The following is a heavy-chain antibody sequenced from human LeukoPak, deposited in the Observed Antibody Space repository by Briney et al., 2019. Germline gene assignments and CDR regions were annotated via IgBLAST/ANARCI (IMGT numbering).Heavy chain of an antibody. CDR1: GFTFDNYA. CDR2: ISWNSGTI. V-gene: IGHV3-9*01. CDR3: TKDIVVVVAATGPFNY. D-gene: IGHD2-15*01. J-gene: IGHJ4*02. Sequence: GGSLRLSCAASGFTFDNYAMHWVRQAPGKGLEWVSGISWNSGTIGYADSVKGRFTISRDNARNSLYLQMNSPRAEDTALYYCTKDIVVVVAATGPFNYWGQGTLVTVSS.